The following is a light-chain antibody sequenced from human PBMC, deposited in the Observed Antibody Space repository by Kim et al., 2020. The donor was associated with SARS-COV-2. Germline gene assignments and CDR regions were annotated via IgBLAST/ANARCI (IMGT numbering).Light chain of an antibody. Sequence: SGTPKEKFTITCRASQSIGSSLHWYQQKPNQSPKLLIKYASQSISGVPSRFSGSGSGTDFTLTINSLEAEDAATYYCHRSSSGWTFGQGTKVDIK. CDR2: YAS. CDR3: HRSSSGWT. V-gene: IGKV6-21*02. CDR1: QSIGSS. J-gene: IGKJ1*01.